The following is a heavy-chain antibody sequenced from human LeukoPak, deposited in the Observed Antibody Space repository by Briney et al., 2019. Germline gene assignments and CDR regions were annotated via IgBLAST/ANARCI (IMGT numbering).Heavy chain of an antibody. Sequence: SQTLSLTCAISGDSVSSNSATWNWIRQSPSRGLEWLGRTYYTSKWYGDYAVSVKSRITINPDTSKNQFSLQLNSVTPEDTAIYYCARVSSRGNNCFDYWGQGTLVTVSS. CDR2: TYYTSKWYG. CDR1: GDSVSSNSAT. D-gene: IGHD2/OR15-2a*01. V-gene: IGHV6-1*01. J-gene: IGHJ4*02. CDR3: ARVSSRGNNCFDY.